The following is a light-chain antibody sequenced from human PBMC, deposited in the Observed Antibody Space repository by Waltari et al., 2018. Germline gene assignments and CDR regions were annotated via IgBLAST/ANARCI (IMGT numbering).Light chain of an antibody. V-gene: IGLV3-19*01. CDR2: GKN. CDR1: RLRSYY. Sequence: SSELTQDPAVSVALGQTVRITCQGARLRSYYASWNKQKPGTAPGLVIYGKNNRPAGIPDRFAGSSSGNTASLTITGAQAEDEADYYCNSRDSSGNHWVFGGGTKLTVL. CDR3: NSRDSSGNHWV. J-gene: IGLJ3*02.